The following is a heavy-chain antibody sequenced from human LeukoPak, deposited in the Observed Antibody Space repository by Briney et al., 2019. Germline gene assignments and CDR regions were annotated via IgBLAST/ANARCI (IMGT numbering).Heavy chain of an antibody. CDR3: ATSDYYGSGSYPTPTY. CDR1: GYTLTELS. Sequence: ASVKVSCKVSGYTLTELSMHWVRQAPGKGLEWMGGFDPEDGETIYAQKFQGRVTMTEDTSTDTAYMELSSLRSEDTAVYYCATSDYYGSGSYPTPTYWGQGTLVTVSS. V-gene: IGHV1-24*01. CDR2: FDPEDGET. D-gene: IGHD3-10*01. J-gene: IGHJ4*02.